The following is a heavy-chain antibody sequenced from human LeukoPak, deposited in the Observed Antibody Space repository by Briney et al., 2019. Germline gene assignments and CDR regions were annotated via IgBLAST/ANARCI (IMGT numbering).Heavy chain of an antibody. CDR1: GYTFTRYD. CDR2: MNPNSGNT. CDR3: ARGGRDGYNNLIFDY. D-gene: IGHD5-24*01. J-gene: IGHJ4*02. V-gene: IGHV1-8*01. Sequence: GASVKVSCKASGYTFTRYDINRVRQATGQGLEWMGWMNPNSGNTAYAQKYQGRVTMTRNTSISTAYVELSSLRSEDTAVYYCARGGRDGYNNLIFDYWGQGTLVTVSS.